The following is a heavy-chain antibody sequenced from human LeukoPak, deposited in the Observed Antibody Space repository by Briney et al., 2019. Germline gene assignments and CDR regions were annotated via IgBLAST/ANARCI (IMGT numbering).Heavy chain of an antibody. CDR1: GFTFSSYT. Sequence: PGGSLRLSCAASGFTFSSYTMHWVRQAPGKGLEWVAVISYDGSNKYYADSVKGRFTISRDNSKNTLYLQMNSLRAEDTAVYYCARVPRGYYFDYWGQGTLVTVSS. CDR2: ISYDGSNK. J-gene: IGHJ4*02. CDR3: ARVPRGYYFDY. V-gene: IGHV3-30*04.